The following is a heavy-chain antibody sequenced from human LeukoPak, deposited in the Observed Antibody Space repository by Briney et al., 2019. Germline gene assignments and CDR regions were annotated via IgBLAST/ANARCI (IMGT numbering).Heavy chain of an antibody. J-gene: IGHJ4*02. Sequence: GGSLRLSCVVSGFIFSSHSMNWVRQAPGKGLEWVSFISSYSSYIKYADSVKGRFTISRDNAKNSLFLQMNSLRAEDSAVYYCARVVGTVAGSFDYWGQGTLVTVSS. CDR2: ISSYSSYI. V-gene: IGHV3-21*01. CDR1: GFIFSSHS. CDR3: ARVVGTVAGSFDY. D-gene: IGHD6-19*01.